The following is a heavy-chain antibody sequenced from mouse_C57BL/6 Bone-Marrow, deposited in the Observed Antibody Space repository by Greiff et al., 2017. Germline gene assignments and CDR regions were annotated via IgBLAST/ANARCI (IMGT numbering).Heavy chain of an antibody. CDR1: GFTFSSYG. V-gene: IGHV5-6*01. CDR2: ISSGGSYT. D-gene: IGHD1-1*01. CDR3: ARQYYGSGTWFAY. J-gene: IGHJ3*01. Sequence: EVQLVESGGDLVKPGGSLKLSCAASGFTFSSYGMSWVRQTPDKRLEWVATISSGGSYTYYPDSVKGRFTITIYNAKNSLYLQMSSLKSEDTAMYYCARQYYGSGTWFAYWGQGTLVTVSA.